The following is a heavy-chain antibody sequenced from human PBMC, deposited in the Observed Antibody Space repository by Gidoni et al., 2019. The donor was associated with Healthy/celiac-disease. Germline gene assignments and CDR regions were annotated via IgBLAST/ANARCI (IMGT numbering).Heavy chain of an antibody. CDR1: GFTFDDYT. Sequence: EVQLVESGGVVVQPGGSLRLSCAASGFTFDDYTMHWVRQAPGKGLEWVSLISWDGGSTYYADSVKGRFTISRDNSKNSLYLQMNSLRTEDTALYYRAKAMYSSGWSLYFDYWGQGTLVTVSS. CDR2: ISWDGGST. V-gene: IGHV3-43*01. J-gene: IGHJ4*02. D-gene: IGHD6-19*01. CDR3: AKAMYSSGWSLYFDY.